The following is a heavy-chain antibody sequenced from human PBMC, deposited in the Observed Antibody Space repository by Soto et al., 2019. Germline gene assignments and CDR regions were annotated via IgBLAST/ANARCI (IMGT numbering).Heavy chain of an antibody. CDR2: IIPIFGTA. Sequence: SVKVSCKASGGTFSRYSISWVRQAPGQGLEWMGGIIPIFGTANYAQKLQGRVTMTTDTSTSTAYMELRSLRSDDTAVYYCASWSSSSPFSWSDNGMDVWGQGTTVTV. CDR1: GGTFSRYS. V-gene: IGHV1-69*05. D-gene: IGHD6-6*01. CDR3: ASWSSSSPFSWSDNGMDV. J-gene: IGHJ6*02.